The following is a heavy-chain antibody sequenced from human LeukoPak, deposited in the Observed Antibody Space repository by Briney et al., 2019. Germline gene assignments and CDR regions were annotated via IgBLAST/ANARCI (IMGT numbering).Heavy chain of an antibody. CDR2: ISSNGGST. V-gene: IGHV3-64D*06. J-gene: IGHJ5*02. D-gene: IGHD4/OR15-4a*01. CDR3: AKDRIYYAPKTWFDP. Sequence: PGGSLRLSCSASGFTFSSYAMHWVRQAPGKGLEYVSAISSNGGSTYYADSVKGRFTISRDNSKNTLYLQMSSLRAEDTAVYYCAKDRIYYAPKTWFDPWGQGTLVTVSS. CDR1: GFTFSSYA.